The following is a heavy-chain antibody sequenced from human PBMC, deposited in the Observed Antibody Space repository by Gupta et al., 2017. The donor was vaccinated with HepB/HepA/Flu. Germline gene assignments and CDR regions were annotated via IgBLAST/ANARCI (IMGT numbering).Heavy chain of an antibody. D-gene: IGHD1-26*01. CDR3: TTERASLADY. CDR1: GFTFSKDW. J-gene: IGHJ4*02. Sequence: EVQLVESGGGLVKPGGSLRLSCAPSGFTFSKDWMSWFRQAPGKGLEWVGRIKIKTDGGTTDYAAPVKGRFTISRDDSKNTLYLQMNSLKTEDTAVYYCTTERASLADYWGQGTLVTVSS. CDR2: IKIKTDGGTT. V-gene: IGHV3-15*01.